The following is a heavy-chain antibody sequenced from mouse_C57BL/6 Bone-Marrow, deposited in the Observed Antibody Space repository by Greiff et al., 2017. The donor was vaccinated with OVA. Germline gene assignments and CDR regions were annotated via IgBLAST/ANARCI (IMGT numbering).Heavy chain of an antibody. J-gene: IGHJ3*01. Sequence: LQQPGAELVKPGASVKMSCKASGYTFTSYWITWVKQRPGQGLEWIGDIYPGSGSTNYNAKFKSKATLTVDTSSSTAYMQLSSLTSEDSAVYYCARGDGGYHWFAYWGQGTLVTVSA. V-gene: IGHV1-55*01. CDR3: ARGDGGYHWFAY. CDR2: IYPGSGST. D-gene: IGHD2-2*01. CDR1: GYTFTSYW.